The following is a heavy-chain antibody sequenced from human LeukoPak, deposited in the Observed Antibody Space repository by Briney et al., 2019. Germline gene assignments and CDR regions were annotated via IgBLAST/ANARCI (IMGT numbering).Heavy chain of an antibody. CDR3: AREATSGWFYFDH. CDR1: GFSFSDYT. CDR2: IESASNYI. J-gene: IGHJ4*02. V-gene: IGHV3-21*01. Sequence: GGSLRLSCVASGFSFSDYTMNWFRQVPGEGLEWLSSIESASNYIYYADSVKGRFTISRDNAKNSLFLQMDSLTAEDTAVYYCAREATSGWFYFDHWGQGTPVAV. D-gene: IGHD6-19*01.